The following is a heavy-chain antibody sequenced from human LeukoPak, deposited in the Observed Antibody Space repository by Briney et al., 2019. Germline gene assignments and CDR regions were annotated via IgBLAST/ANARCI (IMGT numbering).Heavy chain of an antibody. J-gene: IGHJ6*03. Sequence: GASVKVSCKASGYTFTSYGIRWVRQAPGQGLEWMGWISAYNGNTNYAQKLQGRVTMTTDTSTSTAYMELRSLRSDDTAVYYCARDTGFSYGGYYYYYYYMDVWGKGTTVTVSS. CDR1: GYTFTSYG. D-gene: IGHD5-18*01. CDR3: ARDTGFSYGGYYYYYYYMDV. V-gene: IGHV1-18*01. CDR2: ISAYNGNT.